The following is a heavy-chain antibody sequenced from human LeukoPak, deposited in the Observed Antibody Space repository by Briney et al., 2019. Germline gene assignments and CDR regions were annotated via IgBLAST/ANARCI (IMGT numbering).Heavy chain of an antibody. V-gene: IGHV3-21*01. CDR2: ISSSSSYI. CDR1: GFTFSSYS. CDR3: ARLGCSGGSCYGLWDFDY. J-gene: IGHJ4*02. Sequence: GGSLRLSCAASGFTFSSYSMNWVRQAPGKGLEWVSSISSSSSYIYYADSVKGRFTISRDNAKNSLYLQMNSLRAEDTAVYYCARLGCSGGSCYGLWDFDYWGQGTLVTVSS. D-gene: IGHD2-15*01.